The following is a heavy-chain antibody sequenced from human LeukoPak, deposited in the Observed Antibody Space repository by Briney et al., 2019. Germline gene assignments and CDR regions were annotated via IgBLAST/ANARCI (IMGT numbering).Heavy chain of an antibody. Sequence: ASVKVSCKASGYTITSDYIHWVRQAPGQGLEWLGIINPSGGRTTYGQNFQGRVTMTRDTSTSTVYMELSSLRSEDTAVYYCARGTRFLDYWGQGTLVTVSS. CDR1: GYTITSDY. CDR3: ARGTRFLDY. CDR2: INPSGGRT. J-gene: IGHJ4*02. D-gene: IGHD3-3*01. V-gene: IGHV1-46*01.